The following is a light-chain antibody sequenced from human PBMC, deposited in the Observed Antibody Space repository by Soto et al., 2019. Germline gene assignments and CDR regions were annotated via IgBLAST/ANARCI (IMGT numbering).Light chain of an antibody. J-gene: IGLJ1*01. CDR1: SSDVGGYDS. CDR3: CSYAGSYTLYV. V-gene: IGLV2-11*01. Sequence: QSVLTQPRSVSGSPGQSVTISCTGTSSDVGGYDSVSWFQQHPGKAPKLMIYDVSKRPSGVPGRFSGSKSGNTASLTISGLQAEDEADYYCCSYAGSYTLYVFGSGTKVTVL. CDR2: DVS.